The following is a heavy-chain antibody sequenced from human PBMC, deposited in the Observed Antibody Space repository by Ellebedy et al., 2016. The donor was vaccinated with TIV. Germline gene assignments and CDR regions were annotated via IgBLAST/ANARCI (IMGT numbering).Heavy chain of an antibody. CDR3: AREGPHRGGIKWYLGKWFAS. Sequence: LSLTCAASGFTVCDNYISWVRPAPGKGMEWVSVIYSGGSTYYADSVKCRFSISRDNSNTTLSLPMNILVTEDTAVYYCAREGPHRGGIKWYLGKWFASWGQGTLVAVSS. CDR2: IYSGGST. CDR1: GFTVCDNY. V-gene: IGHV3-53*05. D-gene: IGHD2-15*01. J-gene: IGHJ5*01.